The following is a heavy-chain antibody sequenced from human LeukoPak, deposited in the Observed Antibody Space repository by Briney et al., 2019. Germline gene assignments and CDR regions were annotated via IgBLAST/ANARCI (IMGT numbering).Heavy chain of an antibody. CDR1: GFTFSSYA. D-gene: IGHD3-22*01. CDR2: ISGSGGST. CDR3: AKALSYYYDSSATDAFDI. V-gene: IGHV3-23*01. J-gene: IGHJ3*02. Sequence: GGSLRLSCAASGFTFSSYAMSWVRQAPGKGLEWVSGISGSGGSTYYADSVKGRFSISRDNSKNTLYLQMNSLRAEDTAVYYCAKALSYYYDSSATDAFDIWGQGTMVTVSS.